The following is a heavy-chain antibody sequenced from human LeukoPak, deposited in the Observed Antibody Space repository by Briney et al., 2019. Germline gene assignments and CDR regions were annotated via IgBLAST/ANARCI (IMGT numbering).Heavy chain of an antibody. CDR1: GFTVSSNH. CDR3: ARDGENHYYDY. D-gene: IGHD7-27*01. V-gene: IGHV3-66*01. CDR2: IYSGGTI. Sequence: GGSLRLSCAASGFTVSSNHNHMRWVRQAPGKGLEWVSVIYSGGTIFYADSVKGRFTISRDNSKNTVYLEMNSLRAEDTAVYYCARDGENHYYDYWGQGTLVTVSS. J-gene: IGHJ4*02.